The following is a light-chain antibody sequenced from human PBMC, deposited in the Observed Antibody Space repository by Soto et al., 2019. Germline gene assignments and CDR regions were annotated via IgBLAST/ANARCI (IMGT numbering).Light chain of an antibody. CDR3: QQYGNLIT. V-gene: IGKV1-33*01. CDR1: QDISNY. J-gene: IGKJ5*01. Sequence: DIQMTQSPSSLSASVGDRVTITCQASQDISNYLNWYQQKPGKAPKLLIYDASNLETGVPSRFSGSGSGTDFTFTISSLQPEDFAIYYCQQYGNLITFGQGTRLDIK. CDR2: DAS.